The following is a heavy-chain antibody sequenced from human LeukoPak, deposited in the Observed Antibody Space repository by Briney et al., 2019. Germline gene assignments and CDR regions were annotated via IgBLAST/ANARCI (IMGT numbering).Heavy chain of an antibody. CDR2: INAYNGNT. Sequence: GSVKDSRQASVYTFTSYGISWLRQAPGQGLEWMGWINAYNGNTNYAQKLRGRVTITTDTSTSTPSIALSNLRSDDTAVYYCARDGSLSSTSGACDIWRQGTMVTVCS. V-gene: IGHV1-18*01. CDR3: ARDGSLSSTSGACDI. J-gene: IGHJ3*02. CDR1: VYTFTSYG. D-gene: IGHD2-2*01.